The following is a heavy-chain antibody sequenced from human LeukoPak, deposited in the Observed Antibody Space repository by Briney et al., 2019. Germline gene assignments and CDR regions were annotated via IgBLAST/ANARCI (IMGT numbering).Heavy chain of an antibody. D-gene: IGHD4-11*01. CDR2: IYYSGST. Sequence: PSETLSLTCTVSGGSISSYYWSWIRQPPGKGLEWIGYIYYSGSTNYNPSLKSRVTISLDTSKNEFSLKLSSVTAADTAVYYCARGSGNYAYYYYYYYMDVWGKGTTVTVSS. CDR3: ARGSGNYAYYYYYYYMDV. V-gene: IGHV4-59*01. J-gene: IGHJ6*03. CDR1: GGSISSYY.